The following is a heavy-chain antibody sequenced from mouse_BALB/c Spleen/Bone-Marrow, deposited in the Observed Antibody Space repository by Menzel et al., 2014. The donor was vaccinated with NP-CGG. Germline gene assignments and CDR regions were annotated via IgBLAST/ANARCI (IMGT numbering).Heavy chain of an antibody. CDR1: GFTFTDNY. V-gene: IGHV7-3*02. Sequence: VQLQQSGGGLVQPGGSLRLSCATSGFTFTDNYMTWVRQPPGKALEWLGFIRNKANGYTTEYSASAKGRFTISRDNSQSILYLQMNTLRAEDSATYYCARDSDWFAYWGQGTLVTVSA. CDR3: ARDSDWFAY. CDR2: IRNKANGYTT. J-gene: IGHJ3*01.